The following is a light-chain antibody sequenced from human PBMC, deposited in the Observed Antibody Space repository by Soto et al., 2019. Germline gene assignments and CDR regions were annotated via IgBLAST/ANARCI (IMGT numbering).Light chain of an antibody. CDR2: SNN. V-gene: IGLV1-44*01. CDR3: VAWDDSLNGYVV. CDR1: SSNFGSNT. Sequence: QSALTQPPSASGTPGQRVTISCSGSSSNFGSNTVNWYQQLPGTAPKLVIYSNNQRPSGVPDRFSGSKSSTSASLAISGLQSEDEADYYCVAWDDSLNGYVVFGGGTKVTVL. J-gene: IGLJ2*01.